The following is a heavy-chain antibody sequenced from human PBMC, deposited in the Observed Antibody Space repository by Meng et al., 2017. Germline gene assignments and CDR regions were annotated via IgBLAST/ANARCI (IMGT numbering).Heavy chain of an antibody. Sequence: LQPSGPGLVHHSQPPSRPCAISGDSVSSNSAALNCIRQSPSRGLEWLGRTYYRSKWYNDYAVSVKSRITINPDTSKNQFSLQLNSVTPEDTAVYYCARGVVYAISYFDYWGQGTLVTVSS. V-gene: IGHV6-1*01. CDR1: GDSVSSNSAA. CDR3: ARGVVYAISYFDY. D-gene: IGHD2-8*02. CDR2: TYYRSKWYN. J-gene: IGHJ4*02.